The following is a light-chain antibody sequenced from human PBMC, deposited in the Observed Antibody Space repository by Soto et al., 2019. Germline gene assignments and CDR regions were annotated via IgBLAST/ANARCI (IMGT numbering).Light chain of an antibody. Sequence: EIVLTQSPGTLSLSPGERATLSCRTSQNVGSHLAWYQLKPGQAPRLLIYDASNRATGIPARFSGSGFGTDFTLTISSLEPEDFAVYYCQQRKNWQVTFGQGTRLENK. V-gene: IGKV3D-11*02. CDR2: DAS. J-gene: IGKJ5*01. CDR1: QNVGSH. CDR3: QQRKNWQVT.